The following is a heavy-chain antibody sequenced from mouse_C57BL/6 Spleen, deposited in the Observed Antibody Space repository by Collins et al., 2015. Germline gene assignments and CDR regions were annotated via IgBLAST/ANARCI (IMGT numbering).Heavy chain of an antibody. CDR3: ASYYYGSTNDCFDY. J-gene: IGHJ2*02. Sequence: QVQLQQPGAELVKPGASVKVSCKASGYTFTNYWMHWVKQRPGRGLEWIGRVDPNSGATKYNEKFKTKATLTIDKPSSTAYMELNSLTPEDSGVYFCASYYYGSTNDCFDYWGQGTSLTVSS. CDR2: VDPNSGAT. D-gene: IGHD1-1*01. V-gene: IGHV1-72*01. CDR1: GYTFTNYW.